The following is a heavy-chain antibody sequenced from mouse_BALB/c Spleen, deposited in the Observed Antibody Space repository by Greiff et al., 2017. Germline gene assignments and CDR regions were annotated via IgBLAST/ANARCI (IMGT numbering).Heavy chain of an antibody. CDR1: GFSLTSYG. D-gene: IGHD2-3*01. J-gene: IGHJ2*01. Sequence: VKLMESGPGLVAPSQSLSITCTVSGFSLTSYGVHWVRQPPGKGLEWLGVIWAGGSTNYNSALMSRLSISKDNSKSQVFLKMNSLQTDDTAMYYCARSWDGYRYDFDYWGQGTTLTVSS. CDR2: IWAGGST. V-gene: IGHV2-9*02. CDR3: ARSWDGYRYDFDY.